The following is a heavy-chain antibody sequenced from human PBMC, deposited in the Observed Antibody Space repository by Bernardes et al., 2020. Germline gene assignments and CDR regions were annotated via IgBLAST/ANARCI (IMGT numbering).Heavy chain of an antibody. CDR2: IKPSGDFT. V-gene: IGHV3-23*01. Sequence: GGSLRLSCADSGFTFSSSAINWVRQAPGKGLDWVSVIKPSGDFTSYADSVKGRFTVSRDNSKNTLFLQMNSLRAEDTAVYYCAKTVSGNLEYWGQGTLVTVAT. CDR1: GFTFSSSA. D-gene: IGHD4-17*01. J-gene: IGHJ4*02. CDR3: AKTVSGNLEY.